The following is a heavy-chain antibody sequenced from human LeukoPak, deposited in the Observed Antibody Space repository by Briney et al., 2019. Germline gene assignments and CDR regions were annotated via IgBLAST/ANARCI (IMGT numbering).Heavy chain of an antibody. CDR3: AKDKTPHSSSWYYFDY. D-gene: IGHD6-13*01. J-gene: IGHJ4*02. CDR1: GFTFSSYA. Sequence: GGSLRLSCAASGFTFSSYAMSWVSQAPGKGLEWVSPISGSGGSTYYADSVKGRFTISRDNSKNTLYLQMNSLRAEDTAVYYCAKDKTPHSSSWYYFDYWGQGTLVTVSS. CDR2: ISGSGGST. V-gene: IGHV3-23*01.